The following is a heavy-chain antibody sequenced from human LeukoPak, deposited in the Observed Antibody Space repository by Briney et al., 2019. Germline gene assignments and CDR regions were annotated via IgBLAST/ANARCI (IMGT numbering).Heavy chain of an antibody. Sequence: GGSLRLSCAASGFTFSDYYMSWIRQAPGKGLEWVLYISSSGSTIYYADSVKGRFTISRDNAKNSLYLLMNSLRAEDTAVYYCARDARRMVRGTFDYWGQGTLVTVSS. V-gene: IGHV3-11*04. CDR3: ARDARRMVRGTFDY. CDR2: ISSSGSTI. J-gene: IGHJ4*02. CDR1: GFTFSDYY. D-gene: IGHD3-10*01.